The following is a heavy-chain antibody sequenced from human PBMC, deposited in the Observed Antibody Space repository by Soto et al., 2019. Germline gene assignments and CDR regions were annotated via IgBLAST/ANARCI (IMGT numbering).Heavy chain of an antibody. Sequence: QVQLVESGGGLVKPGGSLRLSCVASGFTFSDHYMSWIRQAPGKGLEWISFIGTSETTMYYTDSVMGRFTISRDNAKNSLLLQMNSLRADDTALYYCAREGVYFDYWGQGILVTVSS. CDR2: IGTSETTM. J-gene: IGHJ4*02. CDR3: AREGVYFDY. CDR1: GFTFSDHY. V-gene: IGHV3-11*01.